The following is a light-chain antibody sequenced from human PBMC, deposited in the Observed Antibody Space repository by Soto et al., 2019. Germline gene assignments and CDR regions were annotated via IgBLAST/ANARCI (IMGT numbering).Light chain of an antibody. V-gene: IGKV3-20*01. CDR2: GAS. J-gene: IGKJ4*01. CDR3: QHYDNAPLT. Sequence: EVVLTQSPATLSLSPGERAILSCRASQSVNSRYLAWYQQKHGQAPRLLISGASSRATGIPDRFSGSGSGTDFTLIINRLEAEDFAVYYCQHYDNAPLTFGGGPKVEI. CDR1: QSVNSRY.